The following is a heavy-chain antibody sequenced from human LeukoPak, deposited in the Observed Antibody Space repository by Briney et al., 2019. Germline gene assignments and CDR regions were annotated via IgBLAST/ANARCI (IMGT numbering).Heavy chain of an antibody. V-gene: IGHV3-23*01. CDR1: GFTFSSYA. J-gene: IGHJ6*02. Sequence: GGSLRLSCAASGFTFSSYAMSWVRQAPGKGLEWVSTISGSGGSTDYADSVKGRFTIFRDNSKITLYLRMNSLRAEDTAVYYCAKAAGGVNYYYVLDVWGQGTTVTVSS. CDR3: AKAAGGVNYYYVLDV. D-gene: IGHD2-8*01. CDR2: ISGSGGST.